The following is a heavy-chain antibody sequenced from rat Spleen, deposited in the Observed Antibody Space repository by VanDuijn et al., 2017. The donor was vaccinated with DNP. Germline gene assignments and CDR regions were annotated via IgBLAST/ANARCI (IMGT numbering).Heavy chain of an antibody. CDR3: ARHSPRRVWGYFDF. D-gene: IGHD1-11*01. V-gene: IGHV2-72*01. CDR2: IWAGGST. J-gene: IGHJ1*01. CDR1: GFSLTSNG. Sequence: QVQLEESGPGLMQPSETLSLTCTVSGFSLTSNGVGWVRQPLGKGLVWMGTIWAGGSTNYNSAVQSRLSISRDTSKSQLFLKTNSLKPEDTGTYFCARHSPRRVWGYFDFWGPGTMVTVSS.